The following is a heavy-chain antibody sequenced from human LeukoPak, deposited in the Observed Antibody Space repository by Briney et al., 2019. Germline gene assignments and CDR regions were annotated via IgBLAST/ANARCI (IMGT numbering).Heavy chain of an antibody. V-gene: IGHV3-33*01. CDR1: GFTFSSHG. CDR3: ARVLAVITGFYYYGMDV. Sequence: GGSLRLSCAASGFTFSSHGMHWVRQAPGKGLEWVAVIWYDGSNKYYADSVKGRFTISRDDSKNTLYLQMNSLRAEDTAVYYCARVLAVITGFYYYGMDVWGQGTTVTVSS. J-gene: IGHJ6*02. D-gene: IGHD2-21*01. CDR2: IWYDGSNK.